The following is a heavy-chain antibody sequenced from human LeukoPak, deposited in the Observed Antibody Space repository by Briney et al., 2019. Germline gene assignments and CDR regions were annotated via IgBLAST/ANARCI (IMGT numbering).Heavy chain of an antibody. Sequence: GGSLRLSCAASGFTFSNYWMNWVRRAPGIGLEWVANINQDGSEKYYVDSVKGRFTISRDNSKNTLFLQMNSLRAEDTAVYYCVKTNYDYVWGSLDYWGQGTLVTVSS. D-gene: IGHD3-16*01. CDR2: INQDGSEK. CDR1: GFTFSNYW. CDR3: VKTNYDYVWGSLDY. V-gene: IGHV3-7*05. J-gene: IGHJ4*02.